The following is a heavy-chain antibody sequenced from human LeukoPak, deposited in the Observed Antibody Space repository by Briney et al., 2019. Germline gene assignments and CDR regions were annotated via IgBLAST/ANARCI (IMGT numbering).Heavy chain of an antibody. CDR1: GYTLTELS. V-gene: IGHV1-24*01. CDR2: FDPEDGET. J-gene: IGHJ3*02. Sequence: GASVDVSCKVSGYTLTELSMHWVRQAPGKGLEWMGGFDPEDGETIYAQKFQGRVTMTEDTSTDTAYMELSSLRSEDTAVYYCATVQYYDSSGYHPDAFDIWGQGTMVTVSS. CDR3: ATVQYYDSSGYHPDAFDI. D-gene: IGHD3-22*01.